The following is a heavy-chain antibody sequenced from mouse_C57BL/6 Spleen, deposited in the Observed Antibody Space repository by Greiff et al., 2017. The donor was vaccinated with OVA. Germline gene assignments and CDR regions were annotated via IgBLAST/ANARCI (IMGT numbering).Heavy chain of an antibody. Sequence: EVQLQESGPGLVKPSQSLSLTCSVTGYSITSGYYWNRIRQFPGNKLEWMGYISYDGSNNYNPSLKNRISITRDTSKNQFFLKLNSVTTEDTATYYCARKAYDYDGYAMDYWGQGTSVTVSS. CDR3: ARKAYDYDGYAMDY. CDR1: GYSITSGYY. D-gene: IGHD2-4*01. V-gene: IGHV3-6*01. CDR2: ISYDGSN. J-gene: IGHJ4*01.